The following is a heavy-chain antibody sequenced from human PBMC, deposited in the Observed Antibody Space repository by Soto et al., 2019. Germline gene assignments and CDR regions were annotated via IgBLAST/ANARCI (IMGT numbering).Heavy chain of an antibody. J-gene: IGHJ4*02. V-gene: IGHV4-59*01. D-gene: IGHD6-19*01. CDR1: GGSISGSY. Sequence: XGTLSLTCSVSGGSISGSYWSWIRQSPGKGLEWLGYVYYTGSTNYGPSLRSRVSISVDTSKNEFSLRLSSVTAADTAVYFCARSVAVPGAHTDYWGQGTQVTVSS. CDR2: VYYTGST. CDR3: ARSVAVPGAHTDY.